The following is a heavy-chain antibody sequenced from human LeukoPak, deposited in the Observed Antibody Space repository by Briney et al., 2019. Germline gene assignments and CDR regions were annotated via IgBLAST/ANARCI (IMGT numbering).Heavy chain of an antibody. V-gene: IGHV3-21*01. CDR1: GFTFSSYS. CDR2: ISSSSSYI. J-gene: IGHJ4*02. CDR3: ARAGDCTNGVCLVYYFDY. Sequence: GGSLRLSCAASGFTFSSYSMNWVRQTLGKGLEWVLSISSSSSYIYYADSVKGRFTISRDNAKNSLYLQMNSLRAEDTAVYYCARAGDCTNGVCLVYYFDYWGQGTLVTVSS. D-gene: IGHD2-8*01.